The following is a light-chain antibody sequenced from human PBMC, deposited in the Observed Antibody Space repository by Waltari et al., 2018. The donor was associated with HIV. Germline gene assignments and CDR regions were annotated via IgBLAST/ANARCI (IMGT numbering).Light chain of an antibody. V-gene: IGLV1-47*01. J-gene: IGLJ1*01. CDR2: RNN. CDR3: AAWGDSLTSFV. CDR1: SSNIGSNY. Sequence: QSVLTQPPSASETPGQRATISCSGSSSNIGSNYLYWYQHLPETAPKLLIYRNNQRPSGVPDRFSGSKSGTSASLAISGLRSEDEADYYCAAWGDSLTSFVFGTGTKVTVL.